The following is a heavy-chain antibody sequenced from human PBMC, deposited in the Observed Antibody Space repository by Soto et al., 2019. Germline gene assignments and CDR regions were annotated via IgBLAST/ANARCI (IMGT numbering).Heavy chain of an antibody. CDR3: ASPMVRGVIKPPNGYGMDV. CDR1: GGSISSSSYY. D-gene: IGHD3-10*01. CDR2: IYYSGST. Sequence: QLQLQESGPGLVKPSETLSLTCTVSGGSISSSSYYWGWIRQPPGKGLEWIGSIYYSGSTYYNPSLKSRVTISVDTSKNQFSLKLSSVTAADTAVYYCASPMVRGVIKPPNGYGMDVWGQGTTVTVSS. V-gene: IGHV4-39*01. J-gene: IGHJ6*02.